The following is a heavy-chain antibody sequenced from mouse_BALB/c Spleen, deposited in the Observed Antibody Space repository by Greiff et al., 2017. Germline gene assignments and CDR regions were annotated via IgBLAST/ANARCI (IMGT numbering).Heavy chain of an antibody. D-gene: IGHD6-1*01. Sequence: DVKLVESGGGLVQPGGSRKLSCAASGFAFSSYDMSWVRQTPEKRLEWVAYISSGGGSTYYPDTVKGRFTISRDNAKNTLYLQMSSLKSEDTAMYYCARHRQYYFDYWGQGTTLTVSS. J-gene: IGHJ2*01. CDR3: ARHRQYYFDY. CDR1: GFAFSSYD. CDR2: ISSGGGST. V-gene: IGHV5-12-1*01.